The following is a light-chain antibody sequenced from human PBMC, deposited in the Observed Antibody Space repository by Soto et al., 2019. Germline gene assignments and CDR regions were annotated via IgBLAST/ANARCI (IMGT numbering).Light chain of an antibody. Sequence: DIQMTQSPSAMSASVGDRVTITCRASQGISNHLVWFQLKPGKVPKRLIYDASSLQTGVPSRFSGSGSGTDFTLTISSLQPEDFATYYCLHHHNFPLTFGQGTRLEAK. CDR1: QGISNH. V-gene: IGKV1-17*03. CDR3: LHHHNFPLT. CDR2: DAS. J-gene: IGKJ5*01.